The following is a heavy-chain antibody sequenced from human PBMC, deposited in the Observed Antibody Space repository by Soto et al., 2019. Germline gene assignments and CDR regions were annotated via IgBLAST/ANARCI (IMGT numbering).Heavy chain of an antibody. D-gene: IGHD2-2*01. CDR1: GFTFSSYG. CDR2: ISYDGSNK. CDR3: AKRPYCSSTSCYYYYMDV. V-gene: IGHV3-30*18. Sequence: GGSLRLSCAASGFTFSSYGMHWVRQAPGKGLEWVAVISYDGSNKYYADSVKGRFTISRDNSKNTLYLQMNSLRAEDTAVYYCAKRPYCSSTSCYYYYMDVWGKGTTVTVSS. J-gene: IGHJ6*03.